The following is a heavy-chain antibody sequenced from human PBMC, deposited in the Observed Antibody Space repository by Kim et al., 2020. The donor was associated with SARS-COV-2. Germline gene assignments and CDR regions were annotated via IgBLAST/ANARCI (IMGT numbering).Heavy chain of an antibody. CDR1: GFTFSSYS. CDR3: ARDLSLRYFDWLLPPLGYYYYGMDV. CDR2: ISSSSSYI. D-gene: IGHD3-9*01. Sequence: GGSLRLSCAASGFTFSSYSMNWVRQAPGKGLEWVSSISSSSSYIYYADSVKGRFTISRDNAKNSLYLQMNSLRAEDTAVYYCARDLSLRYFDWLLPPLGYYYYGMDVWGQGTTVTVSS. J-gene: IGHJ6*02. V-gene: IGHV3-21*01.